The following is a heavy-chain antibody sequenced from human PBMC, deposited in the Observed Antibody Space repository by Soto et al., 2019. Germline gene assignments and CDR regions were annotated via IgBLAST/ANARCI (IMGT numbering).Heavy chain of an antibody. CDR2: ISGSGGST. V-gene: IGHV3-23*01. D-gene: IGHD1-1*01. CDR1: GFTFSSYA. Sequence: GGSLRLSCAAPGFTFSSYAMSWVRQAPGKGLEWVSAISGSGGSTYYADSVKGRFTISRDNSKNTLYLQMNSLRAEDTAVYYCAKDLAGTTGYFDYWGQGTLVAVSS. J-gene: IGHJ4*02. CDR3: AKDLAGTTGYFDY.